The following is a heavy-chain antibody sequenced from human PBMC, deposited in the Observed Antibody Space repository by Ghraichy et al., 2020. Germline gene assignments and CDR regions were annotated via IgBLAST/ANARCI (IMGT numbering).Heavy chain of an antibody. J-gene: IGHJ5*02. V-gene: IGHV4-34*01. CDR3: ARDGATMIEKRFDP. Sequence: SQTLSLTCAVYGGSFSGYYWSWIRQPPGKGLEWIGEINHSGSTNYNPSLKSRVTISVDTSKNQFSLKLSSVTAADTAVYYCARDGATMIEKRFDPWGQGTLVTVSS. D-gene: IGHD3-22*01. CDR2: INHSGST. CDR1: GGSFSGYY.